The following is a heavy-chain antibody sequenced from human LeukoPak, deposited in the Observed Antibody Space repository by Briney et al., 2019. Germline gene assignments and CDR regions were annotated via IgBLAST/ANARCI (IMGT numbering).Heavy chain of an antibody. CDR2: IYYSGST. CDR1: GGSISSYY. D-gene: IGHD2-15*01. V-gene: IGHV4-59*08. Sequence: PSATLSLTCTVSGGSISSYYWSWIRQPPGKGLEWIGYIYYSGSTNYNPSLKSRVTISVDTSKNQFSLKLSSVTAADTAVYYCARRYCSGGSCYSAFDYWGQGTLVTVSS. CDR3: ARRYCSGGSCYSAFDY. J-gene: IGHJ4*02.